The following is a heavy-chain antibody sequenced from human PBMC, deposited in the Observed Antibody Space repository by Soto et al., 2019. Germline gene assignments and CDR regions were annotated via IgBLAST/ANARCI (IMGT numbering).Heavy chain of an antibody. CDR1: GFTFSSYA. V-gene: IGHV3-23*01. Sequence: PGGSLRLSCAASGFTFSSYAMSWVRQAPGKGLEWVSAISGSGGSTYYADSVKGRFTISRDNSKNTLYLQMNSLRAEDTAVYYCAKDPITRYNWNWGWFDPWGQGTLVTVSS. J-gene: IGHJ5*02. CDR2: ISGSGGST. CDR3: AKDPITRYNWNWGWFDP. D-gene: IGHD1-7*01.